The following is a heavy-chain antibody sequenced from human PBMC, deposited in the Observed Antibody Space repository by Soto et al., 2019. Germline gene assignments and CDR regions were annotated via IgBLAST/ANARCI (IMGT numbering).Heavy chain of an antibody. Sequence: ASVKVSCKASGYTFTSYDIDWVRQATGQGLEWMGWMNPNSGNTGYAQKFQGRVTMTRNTSISTAYMELSSLRSEDTAVYYCARGHYYDTGGYYDCAAFDIWGRGTTVTVSS. CDR1: GYTFTSYD. CDR3: ARGHYYDTGGYYDCAAFDI. J-gene: IGHJ3*02. D-gene: IGHD3-22*01. CDR2: MNPNSGNT. V-gene: IGHV1-8*01.